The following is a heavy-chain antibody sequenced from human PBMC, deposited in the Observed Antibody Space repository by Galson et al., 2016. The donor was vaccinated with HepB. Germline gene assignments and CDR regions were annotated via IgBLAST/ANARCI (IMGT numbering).Heavy chain of an antibody. Sequence: SLRLSCAVSGFTLSYHWMNWVRQAPGKGLEWVATIKGDGSEKRYVDSVKGRFTLSRGNAESSLFLQMDSLRAEDTAVYYRARLGGSGWTSDFWGQGTLVTVSS. J-gene: IGHJ4*02. CDR2: IKGDGSEK. CDR1: GFTLSYHW. V-gene: IGHV3-7*01. D-gene: IGHD6-19*01. CDR3: ARLGGSGWTSDF.